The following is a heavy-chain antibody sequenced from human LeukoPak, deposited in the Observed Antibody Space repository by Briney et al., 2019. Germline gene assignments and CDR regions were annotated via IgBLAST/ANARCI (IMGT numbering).Heavy chain of an antibody. CDR1: GVAFSYDS. V-gene: IGHV3-48*02. D-gene: IGHD3-10*01. J-gene: IGHJ3*02. Sequence: GRSLRLSCAASGVAFSYDSMKWVGQATGQGLEWVSYISSSTTLIHYADSVKGRFTISRDNAKSSLYLQMNSLRDEDTALYFCAREGHYGALDIWGQGTMVTVSS. CDR3: AREGHYGALDI. CDR2: ISSSTTLI.